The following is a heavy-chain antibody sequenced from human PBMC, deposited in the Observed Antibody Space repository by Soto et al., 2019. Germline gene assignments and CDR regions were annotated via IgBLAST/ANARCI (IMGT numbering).Heavy chain of an antibody. V-gene: IGHV1-69*01. J-gene: IGHJ6*02. CDR2: SIPSFGTA. Sequence: QVQLVQSGAEVKKPASSVKVSCKASGGTVNNYPITCVRQAPGEGREWMGGSIPSFGTANYAQNFQGRVTISVDESTRTAYMELSSLRSEDTAVYYCARGRGYSGDDHYYYFDMDVWGQGTTVTVSS. CDR1: GGTVNNYP. CDR3: ARGRGYSGDDHYYYFDMDV. D-gene: IGHD5-12*01.